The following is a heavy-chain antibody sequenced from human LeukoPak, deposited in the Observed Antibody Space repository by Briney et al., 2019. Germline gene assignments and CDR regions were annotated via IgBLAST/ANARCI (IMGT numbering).Heavy chain of an antibody. V-gene: IGHV1-69*05. D-gene: IGHD5-24*01. J-gene: IGHJ4*02. CDR2: IIPIFGTA. Sequence: SVKVSCEASGGTFSSYAISWVRQAPGQGLEWMGRIIPIFGTANYAQKFQGRVTITTDESTSTAYMELSSLRSEDTAVYYCARRIRRLQRPFDYWGQGTLVTVSS. CDR1: GGTFSSYA. CDR3: ARRIRRLQRPFDY.